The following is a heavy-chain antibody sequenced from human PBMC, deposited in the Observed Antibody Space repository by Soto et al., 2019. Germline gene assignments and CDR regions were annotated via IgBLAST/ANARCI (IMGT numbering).Heavy chain of an antibody. J-gene: IGHJ6*03. CDR2: IYYSGST. V-gene: IGHV4-59*08. CDR1: CGSISSYY. Sequence: SETLSLTCTVSCGSISSYYWSWIRQPPGKGLEWIGYIYYSGSTNYNPSLKSRVTISVDTSKNQFSLKLSSVTAADTAVYYCARRNHYMDVWGKGTAVTVSS. CDR3: ARRNHYMDV.